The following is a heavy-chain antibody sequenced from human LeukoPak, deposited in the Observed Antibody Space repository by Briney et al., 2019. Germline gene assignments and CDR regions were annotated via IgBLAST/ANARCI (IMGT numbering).Heavy chain of an antibody. CDR1: GFIFSGYN. Sequence: GGSLRLSCAASGFIFSGYNMNWVRQAPGKCLEGVSYISSSASTIFYADSVRGRFTISRDNPKNSLYLQMNSLRAEDTAGYFCARDFLEDTQWGQGTLVTVSS. CDR2: ISSSASTI. J-gene: IGHJ1*01. D-gene: IGHD2-15*01. V-gene: IGHV3-48*01. CDR3: ARDFLEDTQ.